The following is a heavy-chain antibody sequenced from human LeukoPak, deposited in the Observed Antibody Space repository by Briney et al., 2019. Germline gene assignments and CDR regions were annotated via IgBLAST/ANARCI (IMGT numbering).Heavy chain of an antibody. CDR2: IYPGDSDT. Sequence: GESLKISCKGSGYSFTTYWIGWVRQMPGKGLECLGVIYPGDSDTRYSPSFQGQVTISADKSISTAYLQWSSLKASDTAIYYCARGPAVAGPYFDYWGQGTLVTVSS. J-gene: IGHJ4*02. V-gene: IGHV5-51*01. D-gene: IGHD6-19*01. CDR1: GYSFTTYW. CDR3: ARGPAVAGPYFDY.